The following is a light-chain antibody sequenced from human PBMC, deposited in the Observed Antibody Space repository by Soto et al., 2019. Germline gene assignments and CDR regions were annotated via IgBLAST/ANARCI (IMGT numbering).Light chain of an antibody. J-gene: IGLJ2*01. V-gene: IGLV2-23*02. CDR3: SSYAGRSNFGV. Sequence: QSVLTQPSSVSGSPGQSITISFPGTSSDVGSYNLVSWYQQHPGKAPKLMIYEVSKRPSGVSNRFSGSKSGNTASLAISGLQAEDEADYYCSSYAGRSNFGVFGGGTKVTVL. CDR1: SSDVGSYNL. CDR2: EVS.